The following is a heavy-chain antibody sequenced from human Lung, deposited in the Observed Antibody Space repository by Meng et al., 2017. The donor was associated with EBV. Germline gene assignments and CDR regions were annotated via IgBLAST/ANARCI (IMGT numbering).Heavy chain of an antibody. D-gene: IGHD6-19*01. CDR2: ITGVSSYI. J-gene: IGHJ4*02. Sequence: EVQLVESGXXLVKAGGXLSFSCAASGFTFNHYNMHWVRQAPGKGLEWVSSITGVSSYIYYAESVKGRFTISRDNAKNSLFLQMNSLRADDTGVYYCARDLTAVAAFDYWGQGTLVTVSS. CDR3: ARDLTAVAAFDY. V-gene: IGHV3-21*02. CDR1: GFTFNHYN.